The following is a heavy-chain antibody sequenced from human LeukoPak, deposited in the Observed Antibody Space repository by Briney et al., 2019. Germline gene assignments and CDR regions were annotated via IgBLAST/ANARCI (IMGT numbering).Heavy chain of an antibody. CDR3: ARDGAYYDILTGNNWFDP. D-gene: IGHD3-9*01. Sequence: GESLKISCKGSGYSFSNYWIGWVRQAPGQRLEWMGWINAGNGNTKYSQKFQGRVTITRDTSASTAYMELSSLRSEDTAVYYCARDGAYYDILTGNNWFDPWGQGTLVTVSS. CDR2: INAGNGNT. J-gene: IGHJ5*02. CDR1: GYSFSNYW. V-gene: IGHV1-3*01.